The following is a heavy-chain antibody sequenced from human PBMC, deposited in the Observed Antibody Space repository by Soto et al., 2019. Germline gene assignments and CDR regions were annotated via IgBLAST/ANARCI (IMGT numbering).Heavy chain of an antibody. J-gene: IGHJ6*02. CDR1: GASITRGGYY. CDR2: TYYTGNT. Sequence: SETLSLTCTVSGASITRGGYYWTWVRQLPGRGLEWLGYTYYTGNTNYNPSLKSRPAISVDTTKTQFSLRLSSVTAADTALYYCVSDTNRIRGMDVWGPGTPVTVS. D-gene: IGHD2-8*01. V-gene: IGHV4-31*03. CDR3: VSDTNRIRGMDV.